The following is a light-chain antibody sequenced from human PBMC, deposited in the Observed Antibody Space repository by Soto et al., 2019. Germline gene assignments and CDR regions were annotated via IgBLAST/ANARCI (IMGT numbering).Light chain of an antibody. CDR2: RDD. J-gene: IGLJ3*02. CDR3: AAWDDGLNGWV. Sequence: QSVLTQPPSASGTPGQRVTISCSGSISNIGGNTVNWYQQVPGMAPKLLIYRDDQRPSGVPDRFSGSKSATSASLAISGLQSEDEADYYCAAWDDGLNGWVFGGGTQLTVL. CDR1: ISNIGGNT. V-gene: IGLV1-44*01.